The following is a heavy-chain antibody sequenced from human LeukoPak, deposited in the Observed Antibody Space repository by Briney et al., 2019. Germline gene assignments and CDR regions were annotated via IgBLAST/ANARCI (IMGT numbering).Heavy chain of an antibody. Sequence: GSSVKVSCKASGGTFSSYAISWVRQAPGQGLEWMGGIIPIFGTANYAQKFQGRVTITADESTSTAYMEPSSLRSEDTAVYYCARDLDHRYCSSTSCPYYFDYWGQGTLVTVSS. CDR3: ARDLDHRYCSSTSCPYYFDY. D-gene: IGHD2-2*01. J-gene: IGHJ4*02. CDR1: GGTFSSYA. V-gene: IGHV1-69*01. CDR2: IIPIFGTA.